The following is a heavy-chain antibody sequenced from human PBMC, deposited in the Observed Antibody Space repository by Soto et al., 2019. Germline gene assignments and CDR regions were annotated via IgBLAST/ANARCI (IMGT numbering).Heavy chain of an antibody. V-gene: IGHV3-33*01. D-gene: IGHD2-15*01. J-gene: IGHJ4*02. CDR1: GFTFSSYG. Sequence: GGSLRLSCAASGFTFSSYGMHWVRQAPGKGLEWVAVIWYDGSNKYYADSVKGRFTISRDNSKNTLYLQMNSLRAEDTAVYYCARDLCSDGSCYLFDYWGQGTLVTVSS. CDR2: IWYDGSNK. CDR3: ARDLCSDGSCYLFDY.